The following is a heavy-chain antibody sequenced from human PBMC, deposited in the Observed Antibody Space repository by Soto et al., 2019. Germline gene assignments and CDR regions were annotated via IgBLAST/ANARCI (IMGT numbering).Heavy chain of an antibody. V-gene: IGHV1-8*01. CDR2: MNPNSGTT. D-gene: IGHD6-19*01. CDR1: EYTFTSID. Sequence: ASVKVCGKACEYTFTSIDIHWVRQATGQGLEWMGWMNPNSGTTNYALKFQDRVTMTRNTSISTAYMEVSSLRSEDTAVYYCARPYYSGWFLFTSWGQGTLVTVSS. J-gene: IGHJ5*02. CDR3: ARPYYSGWFLFTS.